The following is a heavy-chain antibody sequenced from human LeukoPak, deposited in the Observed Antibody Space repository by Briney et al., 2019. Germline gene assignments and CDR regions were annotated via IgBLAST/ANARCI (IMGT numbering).Heavy chain of an antibody. D-gene: IGHD2-2*01. CDR2: INPSGGST. V-gene: IGHV1-46*01. J-gene: IGHJ4*02. Sequence: GASVKVSCKASGYTFTTYFMHWVRQAPGQGLEWMGMINPSGGSTNYAQKFQGRVTMTRDTSISTAYMELSRLRSDDTAVYYCAREGYCSSTSCSGIAAAGTKPFDYWGQGTLVTVSS. CDR3: AREGYCSSTSCSGIAAAGTKPFDY. CDR1: GYTFTTYF.